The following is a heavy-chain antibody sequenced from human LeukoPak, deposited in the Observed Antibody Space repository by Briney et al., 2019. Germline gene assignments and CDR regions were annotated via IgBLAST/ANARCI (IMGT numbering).Heavy chain of an antibody. CDR3: ARGDQGFDFDY. CDR2: INPNRGGT. V-gene: IGHV1-2*02. J-gene: IGHJ4*02. Sequence: ASVKVSCKASGYTFTGYYIHWVRQAPGQGLEWMGWINPNRGGTNYAQKLQGRVTMTRDTSISTAYMELSRLTSDDTAVYYCARGDQGFDFDYWGRGTLVTLSS. CDR1: GYTFTGYY.